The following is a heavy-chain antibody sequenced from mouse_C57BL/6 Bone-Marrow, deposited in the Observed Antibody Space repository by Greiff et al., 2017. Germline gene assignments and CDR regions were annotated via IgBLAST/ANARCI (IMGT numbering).Heavy chain of an antibody. V-gene: IGHV1-9*01. CDR1: GYTFTGYW. CDR2: ILPGSGST. CDR3: ASPPYYYVSSYGLGWYFDV. Sequence: QVQLQQSGAELMKPGASVKLSCKATGYTFTGYWIEWVKQRPGHGLEWIGEILPGSGSTNYNEKFKGKATFTADTSSNTAYMQLSSLTTEDSAIYYWASPPYYYVSSYGLGWYFDVWGTGTTVTVSS. D-gene: IGHD1-1*01. J-gene: IGHJ1*03.